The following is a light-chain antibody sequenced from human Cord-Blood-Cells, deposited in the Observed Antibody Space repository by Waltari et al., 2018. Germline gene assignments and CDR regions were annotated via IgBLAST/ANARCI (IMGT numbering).Light chain of an antibody. CDR2: AAS. CDR1: QGISSY. V-gene: IGKV1-9*01. CDR3: QQLNSYPPFT. J-gene: IGKJ3*01. Sequence: DIQFTQSPSFLSASVADRVTITCRASQGISSYLAWYQQKPGKAPKLLIYAASTLQSGVPSRFSGSGSGTEFTLTISSLQPEDFATYYCQQLNSYPPFTFGPGTKVDIK.